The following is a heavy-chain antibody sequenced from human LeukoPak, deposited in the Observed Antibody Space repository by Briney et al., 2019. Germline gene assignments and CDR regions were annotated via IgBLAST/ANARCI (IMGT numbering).Heavy chain of an antibody. Sequence: GGSLGLSCAASGFTFSSYSMNWVRQAPGKGLEWVSSISSSSSYIYYADSVKGRFTISRDNAKNSLYLQMNSLRAEDTAVYYCARGRTAKTPFDYWGQGTLVTVSS. J-gene: IGHJ4*02. CDR1: GFTFSSYS. CDR2: ISSSSSYI. D-gene: IGHD2-21*02. CDR3: ARGRTAKTPFDY. V-gene: IGHV3-21*01.